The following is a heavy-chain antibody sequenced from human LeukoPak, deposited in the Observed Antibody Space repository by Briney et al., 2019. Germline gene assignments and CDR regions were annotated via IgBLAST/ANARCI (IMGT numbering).Heavy chain of an antibody. Sequence: PGGSLRLSCAVSGFTFSSYSMTWVRQAPGKGLEWVSYISSTSSTVYYADSVKGRFTISRDNSKNTLYLQMNSLRAEDTAVYYCAKELGSSWYSYFDYWGQGTLVTVSS. CDR1: GFTFSSYS. J-gene: IGHJ4*02. CDR3: AKELGSSWYSYFDY. D-gene: IGHD6-13*01. CDR2: ISSTSSTV. V-gene: IGHV3-48*01.